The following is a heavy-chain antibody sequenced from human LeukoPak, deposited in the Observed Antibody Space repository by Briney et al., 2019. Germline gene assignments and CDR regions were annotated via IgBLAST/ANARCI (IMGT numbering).Heavy chain of an antibody. D-gene: IGHD6-13*01. CDR2: FYHSGST. Sequence: SETLSLTCTVSGYSISSGFYWGWIRQPPGKGLEWIGTFYHSGSTYYNPSLKSRVTLSVDTSKNQFSLNLSSVTAADTAVYFCARGETATGPISNWFDPWGQGLLVTVSS. CDR1: GYSISSGFY. V-gene: IGHV4-38-2*02. J-gene: IGHJ5*02. CDR3: ARGETATGPISNWFDP.